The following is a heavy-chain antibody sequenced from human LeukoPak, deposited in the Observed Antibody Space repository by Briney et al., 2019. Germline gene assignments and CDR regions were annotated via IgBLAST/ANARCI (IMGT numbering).Heavy chain of an antibody. CDR3: TRNSYSSGWSFDY. CDR2: TRNKASSFTT. D-gene: IGHD6-19*01. Sequence: GGSLRLSCAASGFTFSSYNMNWVRQAPGKGLEWVGRTRNKASSFTTEYAASVKGRFTISRDDSKNSLYLQMNSLKTEDTAVYYCTRNSYSSGWSFDYWGQGTLVTVSS. V-gene: IGHV3-72*01. J-gene: IGHJ4*02. CDR1: GFTFSSYN.